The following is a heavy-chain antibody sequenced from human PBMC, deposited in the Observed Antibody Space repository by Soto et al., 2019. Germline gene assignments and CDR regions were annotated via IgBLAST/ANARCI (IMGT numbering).Heavy chain of an antibody. D-gene: IGHD3-22*01. Sequence: AVKVSCKASGGTFSSYAISWVRQAPGQGLEWMGGIIPIFGTANYAQKFQGRVTITADKSTSTAYMELSSLRSEDTAVYYCARLAVAGPYYYDSSGYYYHYYFDYWGQ. J-gene: IGHJ4*01. CDR1: GGTFSSYA. CDR3: ARLAVAGPYYYDSSGYYYHYYFDY. CDR2: IIPIFGTA. V-gene: IGHV1-69*06.